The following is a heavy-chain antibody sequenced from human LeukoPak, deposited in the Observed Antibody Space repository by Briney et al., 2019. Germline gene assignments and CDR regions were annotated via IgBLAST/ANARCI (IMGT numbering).Heavy chain of an antibody. CDR2: IKLEGSET. V-gene: IGHV3-7*04. D-gene: IGHD5-18*01. CDR1: GFTVSIYW. CDR3: GRGYSYVFY. J-gene: IGHJ4*02. Sequence: GGSLRLSCAASGFTVSIYWMSWVRQDPRKGLEWVANIKLEGSETNYGESVKGRFTISREHAKNSLFLQMNSVRAEDTAVYYCGRGYSYVFYWGQGTLVSVSS.